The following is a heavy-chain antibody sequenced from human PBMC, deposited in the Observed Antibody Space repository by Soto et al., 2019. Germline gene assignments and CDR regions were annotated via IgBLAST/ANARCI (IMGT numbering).Heavy chain of an antibody. D-gene: IGHD3-10*01. Sequence: QVQLQESGPGLVKPSETLSLTCAVSGGSISSGGYHWNWIRQHPGKGLEWIGYISHSGTTHYNPSLMSRVTIAVDTSKNHCSLKLNSVTAADTAVYYCARGADMVRGISYGFVIWGQGTMVTASS. J-gene: IGHJ3*02. CDR3: ARGADMVRGISYGFVI. CDR2: ISHSGTT. CDR1: GGSISSGGYH. V-gene: IGHV4-31*11.